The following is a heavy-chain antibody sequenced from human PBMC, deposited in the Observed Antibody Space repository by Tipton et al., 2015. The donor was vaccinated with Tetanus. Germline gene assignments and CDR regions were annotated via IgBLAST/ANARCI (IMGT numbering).Heavy chain of an antibody. D-gene: IGHD5-18*01. CDR3: ARMGFTYGQVVY. CDR1: GDSVSTGNFY. CDR2: VSYSGRT. J-gene: IGHJ4*02. Sequence: TLSLTCTVSGDSVSTGNFYWSWIRQPPGKGLEWIAYVSYSGRTNSNYSLKSRITISQDTSKNQFSLKLTSVTAADTATYYCARMGFTYGQVVYWGQGTLVTVAS. V-gene: IGHV4-30-4*01.